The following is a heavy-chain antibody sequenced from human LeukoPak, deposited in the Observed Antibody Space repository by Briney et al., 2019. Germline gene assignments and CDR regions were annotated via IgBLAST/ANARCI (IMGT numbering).Heavy chain of an antibody. V-gene: IGHV3-21*01. J-gene: IGHJ6*02. Sequence: PGGSLRLSCAASGFTFSSYSMNWVRQAPGKGLEWVSSISSSSSYIYYADSVKGRFTISRDSAKNSLYLQMNSPRAEDTAVYYCARGDSSGYPLSSMDVWGQGTTVTVSS. CDR2: ISSSSSYI. CDR1: GFTFSSYS. D-gene: IGHD3-22*01. CDR3: ARGDSSGYPLSSMDV.